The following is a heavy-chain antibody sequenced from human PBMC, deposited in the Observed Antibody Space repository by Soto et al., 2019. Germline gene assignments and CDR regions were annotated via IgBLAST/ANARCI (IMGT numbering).Heavy chain of an antibody. CDR2: IIPFFHAA. CDR3: AIDLISNYHYYGMDV. V-gene: IGHV1-69*01. J-gene: IGHJ6*02. Sequence: QVQLVQSGAEVKKPGSSVQVSCKASADTFSSSAFSWVRQAPGQGLEWMGGIIPFFHAANYAQRFQGRVTITADESTSTVYIELSSLRSEDTALYYCAIDLISNYHYYGMDVWGQGTTVTVSS. CDR1: ADTFSSSA.